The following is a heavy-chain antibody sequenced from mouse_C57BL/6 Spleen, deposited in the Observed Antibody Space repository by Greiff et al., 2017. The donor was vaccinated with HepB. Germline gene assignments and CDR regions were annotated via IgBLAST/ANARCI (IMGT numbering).Heavy chain of an antibody. V-gene: IGHV1-76*01. J-gene: IGHJ2*01. Sequence: QVQLQQSGAELVRPGASVKLSCKASGYTFTDYYINWVKQRPGQGLEWIARIYPGSGNTYYNEKFKGKATLTAEKSSSTAYMQLSSLTSEDSAVYFCARYWDESYFDYWGQGTTLTVSS. CDR2: IYPGSGNT. CDR1: GYTFTDYY. CDR3: ARYWDESYFDY. D-gene: IGHD4-1*01.